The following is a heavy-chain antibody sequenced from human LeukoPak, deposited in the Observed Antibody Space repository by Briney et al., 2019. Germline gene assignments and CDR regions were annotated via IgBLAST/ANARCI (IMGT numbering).Heavy chain of an antibody. J-gene: IGHJ4*02. CDR2: IYYSGST. D-gene: IGHD6-6*01. CDR1: GGSISSYY. Sequence: KSSETLSLTCTVSGGSISSYYWSWIRQPPGKGLEWIGYIYYSGSTNYNPSLKSRVTISVDTSKNQFSLKLSSVTAADTAVYYCARVYSSSSLNFDYWGQGTLVTVSS. V-gene: IGHV4-59*01. CDR3: ARVYSSSSLNFDY.